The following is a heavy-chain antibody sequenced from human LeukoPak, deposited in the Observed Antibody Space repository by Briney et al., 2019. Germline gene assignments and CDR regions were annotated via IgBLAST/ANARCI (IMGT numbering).Heavy chain of an antibody. D-gene: IGHD3-22*01. J-gene: IGHJ4*02. V-gene: IGHV4-39*01. CDR3: ASGSSGYYYAFDY. Sequence: SGTLSLTCTVSGGSISSSSYYWGWIRQPPGKGLEWIGSIYYSGSTYYNPSLKSRVTISVDTSKNQFSLKLSSVTAADTGVYYCASGSSGYYYAFDYWGQGTLVTVSS. CDR1: GGSISSSSYY. CDR2: IYYSGST.